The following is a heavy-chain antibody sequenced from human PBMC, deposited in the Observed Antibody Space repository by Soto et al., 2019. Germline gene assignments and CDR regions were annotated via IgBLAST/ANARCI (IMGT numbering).Heavy chain of an antibody. Sequence: GGSLRLSCAASGFTFSSYAMHWVRQAPGKGLEWVAVISYDGSNKYYADSVKGRFTISRDNSKNTLYLQMNSLRAEDTAVYYCARSVGSTGDYWGQGTLVTVSS. CDR2: ISYDGSNK. CDR3: ARSVGSTGDY. CDR1: GFTFSSYA. V-gene: IGHV3-30-3*01. J-gene: IGHJ4*02. D-gene: IGHD2-2*03.